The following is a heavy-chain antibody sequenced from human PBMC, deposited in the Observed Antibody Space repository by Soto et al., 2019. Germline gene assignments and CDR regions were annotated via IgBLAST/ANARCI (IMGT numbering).Heavy chain of an antibody. D-gene: IGHD5-18*01. CDR3: ARYSYGYYFDY. CDR2: IYSGGST. J-gene: IGHJ4*02. V-gene: IGHV3-53*01. CDR1: GFTVSSNY. Sequence: GGSLRLSCAASGFTVSSNYMSWVRQAPGKGLEWVSVIYSGGSTYYADSVKGRFTISRDNSKNTLYLQMNSLRAEDTAVYYCARYSYGYYFDYWGQGTLVTVSS.